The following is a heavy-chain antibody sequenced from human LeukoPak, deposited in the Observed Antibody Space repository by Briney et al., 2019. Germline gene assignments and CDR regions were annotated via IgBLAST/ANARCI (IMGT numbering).Heavy chain of an antibody. Sequence: ASVKVSCKASGYTFTSYGISWVRQAPGQGLEWMGWISAYNGNTNYAQKLQGRVTMTTDTSTSTAYMELRSLRSDDTAVYYCARDYSSGWYGHQDYFDYWGQGTLVTVSS. CDR1: GYTFTSYG. CDR3: ARDYSSGWYGHQDYFDY. J-gene: IGHJ4*02. D-gene: IGHD6-19*01. CDR2: ISAYNGNT. V-gene: IGHV1-18*01.